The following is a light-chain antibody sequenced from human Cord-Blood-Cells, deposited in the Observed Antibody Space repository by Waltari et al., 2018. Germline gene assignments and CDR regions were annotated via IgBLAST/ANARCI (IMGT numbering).Light chain of an antibody. V-gene: IGLV2-11*01. J-gene: IGLJ2*01. CDR3: CSYAGSYTLV. CDR1: SSDVGGYNY. Sequence: QSALTQPRSVSGSPGQSVTISCTGTSSDVGGYNYVSWYQQHPGKAPKLMIYDVSKRPSGVPVRFSGSKSGTTASLTISGLLAEYEADYYCCSYAGSYTLVFGGGTKLTVL. CDR2: DVS.